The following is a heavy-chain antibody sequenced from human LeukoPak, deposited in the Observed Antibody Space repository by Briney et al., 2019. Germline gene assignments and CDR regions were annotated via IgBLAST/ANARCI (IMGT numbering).Heavy chain of an antibody. V-gene: IGHV3-64*01. CDR2: ISSNGGST. CDR3: ARGRLLTGSREKRLVTAVSYFDY. CDR1: GFTFSSYA. D-gene: IGHD2-21*02. J-gene: IGHJ4*03. Sequence: GGSLRLSCAASGFTFSSYAMHWVRQAPGKGLEYVSAISSNGGSTYYANSVKGRFTISRDNSKNTLYLQMGSLRAEDMAVYYCARGRLLTGSREKRLVTAVSYFDYWGKGTTVTISS.